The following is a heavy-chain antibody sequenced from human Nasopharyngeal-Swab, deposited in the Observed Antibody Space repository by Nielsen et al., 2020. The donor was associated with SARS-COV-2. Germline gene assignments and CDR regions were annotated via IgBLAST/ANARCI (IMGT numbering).Heavy chain of an antibody. D-gene: IGHD5-18*01. V-gene: IGHV5-51*01. CDR3: ARRGYTYGYNYYFDY. Sequence: KVSCKGSGYSFTSYWIGWVRQMPGKGLEWMGIIYPGDSDTRYSPSFQGQVTISADKSISTAYLQWSSLKASDTAMYYCARRGYTYGYNYYFDYWGQGTLVTVSS. CDR2: IYPGDSDT. CDR1: GYSFTSYW. J-gene: IGHJ4*02.